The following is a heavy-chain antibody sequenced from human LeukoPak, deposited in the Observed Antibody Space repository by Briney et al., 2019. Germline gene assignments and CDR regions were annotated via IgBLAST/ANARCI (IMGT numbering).Heavy chain of an antibody. Sequence: SETLSLTCTVSGGSISSYYWSWIRQPPGKGLEWIEYIYYSGSTNYNPSLKSRVTISVDTSKNQFSLKLSSVTAADTAVYYCARDRAAAAGTLNYFDYWGQGTLVTVSS. D-gene: IGHD6-13*01. CDR3: ARDRAAAAGTLNYFDY. CDR1: GGSISSYY. J-gene: IGHJ4*02. CDR2: IYYSGST. V-gene: IGHV4-59*01.